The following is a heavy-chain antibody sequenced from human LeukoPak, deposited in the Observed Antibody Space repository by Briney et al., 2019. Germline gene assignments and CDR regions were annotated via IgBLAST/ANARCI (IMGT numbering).Heavy chain of an antibody. J-gene: IGHJ4*02. V-gene: IGHV3-74*01. Sequence: GGSMRLSCAASGFTFSNYWLHWVRQAPGKGLVWVSRIDANAKTTSYADSVKGRFTISTDNAKKTLYLQMNSLRAEDTAVYYCARDDDWNYEDYWGQGTLVTVSS. D-gene: IGHD1-7*01. CDR1: GFTFSNYW. CDR2: IDANAKTT. CDR3: ARDDDWNYEDY.